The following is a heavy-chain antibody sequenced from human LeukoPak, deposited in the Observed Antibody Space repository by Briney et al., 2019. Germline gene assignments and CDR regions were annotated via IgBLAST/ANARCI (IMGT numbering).Heavy chain of an antibody. CDR3: ARHSTIEPRPDY. V-gene: IGHV4-59*08. CDR1: GVSISTYY. D-gene: IGHD6-6*01. CDR2: IFYSGSTN. Sequence: SETLSLTCTVSGVSISTYYWSWIRQPPVKGLEWIGCIFYSGSTNSGNTNYNPSLKSRVTISADTSKNQFSLKLSSVTAADTAVYYCARHSTIEPRPDYWGQGTLVTVSS. J-gene: IGHJ4*02.